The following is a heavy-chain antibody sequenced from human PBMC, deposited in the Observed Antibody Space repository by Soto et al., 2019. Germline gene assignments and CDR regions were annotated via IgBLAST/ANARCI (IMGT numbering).Heavy chain of an antibody. CDR3: AKDTYYHDSSGYYIFDY. J-gene: IGHJ4*02. CDR2: ISYDGSNK. D-gene: IGHD3-22*01. Sequence: QVQLVESGGGVVQPGRSLRLSCAASGLTFSSYGMHWVRQAPGKGLEWVAVISYDGSNKNYADSVKGRFTISRDNSKNTVHLQMNSLRAEDTAVYYCAKDTYYHDSSGYYIFDYWGQGTLVTVSS. V-gene: IGHV3-30*18. CDR1: GLTFSSYG.